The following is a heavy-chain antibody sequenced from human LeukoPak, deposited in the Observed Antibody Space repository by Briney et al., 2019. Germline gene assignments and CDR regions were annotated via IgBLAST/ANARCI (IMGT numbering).Heavy chain of an antibody. V-gene: IGHV3-33*01. D-gene: IGHD6-19*01. CDR2: MWYDGSSK. J-gene: IGHJ3*02. CDR1: GFTFSSYG. Sequence: GGSLRLSCAASGFTFSSYGMHWVRQAPGKGLEWVAIMWYDGSSKYYADSVRGRFTISRDNSKNTLYVQMNSLRAEDTAVYYCARGRGSGWYDAFDIWGQGTMVTVSS. CDR3: ARGRGSGWYDAFDI.